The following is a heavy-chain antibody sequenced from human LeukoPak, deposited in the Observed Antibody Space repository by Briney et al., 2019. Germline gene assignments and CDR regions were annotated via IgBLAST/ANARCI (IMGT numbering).Heavy chain of an antibody. CDR3: ARVLATVTTGGMDV. V-gene: IGHV4-61*01. Sequence: KPLESPCLTPTRSGGSLTSGSYYWGWVRQPPREGIGWVGYIYYSGSTNYNPSLKSRVTMSVDTSKHQFSLKLSSVTAADTAVYYCARVLATVTTGGMDVWGKGTTVTVSS. CDR2: IYYSGST. D-gene: IGHD4-17*01. CDR1: GGSLTSGSYY. J-gene: IGHJ6*04.